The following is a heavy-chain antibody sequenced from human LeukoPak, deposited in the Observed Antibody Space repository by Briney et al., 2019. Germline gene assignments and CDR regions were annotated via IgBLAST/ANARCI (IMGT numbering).Heavy chain of an antibody. CDR1: GFTFSSYG. Sequence: PWGSLRLSCAASGFTFSSYGMHWVRQAPGKGLEWVAFIQYNGGSKYYADSVKGRFTISRDNSENTLYLHMNSLRAEDTAVYYCAKDLNYYMDVWGKGTTVTISS. V-gene: IGHV3-30*02. J-gene: IGHJ6*03. CDR2: IQYNGGSK. CDR3: AKDLNYYMDV.